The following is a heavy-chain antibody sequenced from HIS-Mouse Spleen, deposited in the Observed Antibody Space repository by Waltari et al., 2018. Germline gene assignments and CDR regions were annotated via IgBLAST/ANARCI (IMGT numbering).Heavy chain of an antibody. Sequence: QLQLQESGPGLVTPSETLSPTCTVSAGSISSSSYYWGWIRQPPGKGLEWIGSFYYSGSTYYNPSLKSRVTISVDTSKNQFSLKLSSVTAADTAVYYCAREIPYSSSWYDWYFDLWGRGTLVTVSS. CDR3: AREIPYSSSWYDWYFDL. J-gene: IGHJ2*01. CDR2: FYYSGST. D-gene: IGHD6-13*01. V-gene: IGHV4-39*07. CDR1: AGSISSSSYY.